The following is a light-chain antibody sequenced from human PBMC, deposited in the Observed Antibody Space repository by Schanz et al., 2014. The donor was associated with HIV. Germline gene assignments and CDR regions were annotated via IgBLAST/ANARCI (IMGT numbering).Light chain of an antibody. CDR1: QSVSMN. Sequence: EIVMTQSPATLSVSPGERATLSCRASQSVSMNLAWYQQKHGQAPRLLIYDTSYRATGIPARFSGGGSGTDFSLTISSLEPEDSALYYCQHRSNWPLMYTFGQGTKLEI. J-gene: IGKJ2*01. CDR2: DTS. CDR3: QHRSNWPLMYT. V-gene: IGKV3-11*01.